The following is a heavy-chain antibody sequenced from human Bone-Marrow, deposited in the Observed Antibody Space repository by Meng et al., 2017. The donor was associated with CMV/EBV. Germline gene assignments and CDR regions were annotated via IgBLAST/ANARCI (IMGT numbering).Heavy chain of an antibody. J-gene: IGHJ4*02. V-gene: IGHV3-30*04. CDR1: GFTFSSYA. CDR3: ARVRHGGHLRYRDFDF. D-gene: IGHD3-16*01. Sequence: GESLKISCAASGFTFSSYAMHWVRQAPGKGLEWVAVISYDGSNKYYADSVKGRFTISRDNSKNTPYLQMNSLRAEDTAVYYCARVRHGGHLRYRDFDFWGQGTLVTVAS. CDR2: ISYDGSNK.